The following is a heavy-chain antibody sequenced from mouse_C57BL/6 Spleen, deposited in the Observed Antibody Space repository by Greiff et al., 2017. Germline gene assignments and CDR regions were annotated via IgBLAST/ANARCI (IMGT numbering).Heavy chain of an antibody. V-gene: IGHV1-85*01. CDR3: ASSTGWDFEV. Sequence: QVQLQESGAELVKPGASVKLSCKASGYTFTSYDIHWVKQRPGQGLEWIGWIYPNDGSTKYNEKFKGKATLTVDTSSSTAYMELHSLTSEDSAVYYGASSTGWDFEVWGTGTTVTVSS. CDR2: IYPNDGST. D-gene: IGHD2-1*01. CDR1: GYTFTSYD. J-gene: IGHJ1*03.